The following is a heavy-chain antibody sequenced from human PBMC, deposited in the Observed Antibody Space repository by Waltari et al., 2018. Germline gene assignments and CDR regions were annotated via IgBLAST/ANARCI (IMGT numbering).Heavy chain of an antibody. V-gene: IGHV1-69-2*01. CDR1: GYTFTDYY. D-gene: IGHD1-7*01. CDR3: ARTTTLKSLDY. CDR2: VDPEEGET. Sequence: EVQLIQSGTEVKKPGATVKISCKASGYTFTDYYMHWVQQAPGNGLGWMGRVDPEEGETIYAEKFQGRGTISADTPTDTAYIELRSLRSDDTAVDFCARTTTLKSLDYWGQGTLV. J-gene: IGHJ4*02.